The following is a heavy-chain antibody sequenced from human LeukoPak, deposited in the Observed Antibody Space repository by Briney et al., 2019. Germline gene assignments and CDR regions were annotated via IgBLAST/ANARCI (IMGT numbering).Heavy chain of an antibody. CDR2: INPSGDSA. V-gene: IGHV1-46*01. CDR1: GYTFTSYY. J-gene: IGHJ6*04. Sequence: ASVKVSCKASGYTFTSYYMHWVRQAPGQGLEWMGIINPSGDSANYAQKFQGRVTMTRDTSTSTVYMELSSLRSEDTAVYYCAIGPPYAPGVLDVWGKGTTVTISS. D-gene: IGHD7-27*01. CDR3: AIGPPYAPGVLDV.